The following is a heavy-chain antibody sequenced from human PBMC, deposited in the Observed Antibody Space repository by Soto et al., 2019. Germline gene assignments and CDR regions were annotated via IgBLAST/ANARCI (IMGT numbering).Heavy chain of an antibody. CDR2: MSFDGYDK. D-gene: IGHD3-10*01. CDR1: GFTFSSYA. J-gene: IGHJ4*02. Sequence: QVQLVESGGGVVQPGRSLRLSCAASGFTFSSYAMHWVRQAPGKGLEWVAAMSFDGYDKYYADSVKGRFTISRDNSMDTLYLQMTSLRAEDTAVYYCARDLKKVVRGIAYWGQGTLVTVSS. V-gene: IGHV3-30*04. CDR3: ARDLKKVVRGIAY.